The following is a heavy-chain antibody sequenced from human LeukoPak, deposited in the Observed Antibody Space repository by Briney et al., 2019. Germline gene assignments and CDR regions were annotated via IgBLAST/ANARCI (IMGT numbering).Heavy chain of an antibody. J-gene: IGHJ4*02. Sequence: GGSLRPSCAASGFSFSNYWMTWVRQAPGKGLEWVAHINQDGSEEHYMDSVKARFTISRDNAKNSLSLQMNSLRAEDTAVYYCVRDGGVSGYDLLDYWGQGTLVTVSS. CDR3: VRDGGVSGYDLLDY. D-gene: IGHD5-12*01. CDR1: GFSFSNYW. V-gene: IGHV3-7*01. CDR2: INQDGSEE.